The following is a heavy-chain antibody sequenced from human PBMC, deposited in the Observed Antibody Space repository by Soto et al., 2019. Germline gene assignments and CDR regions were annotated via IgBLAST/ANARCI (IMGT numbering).Heavy chain of an antibody. CDR1: GFTFSSYS. V-gene: IGHV3-21*01. D-gene: IGHD2-2*01. CDR3: ARVRIQSRYCSSTSCFDAFDI. J-gene: IGHJ3*02. CDR2: ISSSSSYI. Sequence: GGSLRLSCAASGFTFSSYSMNWVRQAPGKGLEWVSSISSSSSYIYYADTVKGRFTISRDNAKNSLYLQMNSLRAEDTAVYYCARVRIQSRYCSSTSCFDAFDIWGQGTMVTVSS.